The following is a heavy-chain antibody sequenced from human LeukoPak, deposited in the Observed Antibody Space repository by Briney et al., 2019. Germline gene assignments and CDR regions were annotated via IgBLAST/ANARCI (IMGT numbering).Heavy chain of an antibody. CDR1: GFTFSGYA. V-gene: IGHV3-23*01. J-gene: IGHJ4*02. D-gene: IGHD4-17*01. CDR2: ISDSGDST. CDR3: ARHVGAWAWDY. Sequence: GGSLRLSCATSGFTFSGYAMSWVRQAPGEGLEWVSGISDSGDSTYYKDSVKGRFTISRDNSKNTLYLQMSSLRAEDTAVYYCARHVGAWAWDYWGQGTLVTVSS.